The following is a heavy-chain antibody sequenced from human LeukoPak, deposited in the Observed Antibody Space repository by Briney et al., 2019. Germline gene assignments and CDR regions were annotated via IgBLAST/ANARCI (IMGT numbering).Heavy chain of an antibody. CDR2: IYPGDSDT. CDR1: GYILNSYW. J-gene: IGHJ4*02. CDR3: ARHYPEGGYNYADY. D-gene: IGHD5-24*01. V-gene: IGHV5-51*01. Sequence: GESLKISCKGSGYILNSYWIGWVRQMPGKGLEWMGIIYPGDSDTRYSPSFQGQVTISADKSISTAYLQWSSLKASDTAMYYCARHYPEGGYNYADYWGQGTLITVSS.